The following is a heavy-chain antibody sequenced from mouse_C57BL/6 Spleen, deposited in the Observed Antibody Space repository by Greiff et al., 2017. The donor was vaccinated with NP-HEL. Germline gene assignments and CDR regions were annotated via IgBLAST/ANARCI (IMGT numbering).Heavy chain of an antibody. V-gene: IGHV6-3*01. Sequence: EVMLVESGGGLVQPGGSMKLSCVASGFTFSNYWMNWVRQSPEKGLEWVAQIRLKSDNYATHYAESVKGRFTISRDDSKSSVYLQMNNLRAEDTGIYYCTTGRYYAMDYWGQGTSVTVSS. CDR3: TTGRYYAMDY. CDR1: GFTFSNYW. CDR2: IRLKSDNYAT. J-gene: IGHJ4*01. D-gene: IGHD4-1*01.